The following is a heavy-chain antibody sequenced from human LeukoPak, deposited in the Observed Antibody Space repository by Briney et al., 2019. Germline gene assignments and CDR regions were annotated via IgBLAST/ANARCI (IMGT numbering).Heavy chain of an antibody. J-gene: IGHJ4*02. V-gene: IGHV3-64*01. Sequence: QAGGSLRLSCAASGFTFSDYSMHGVRQAPGKGLEYVSGVTSNGGSTNYANSVKGRFTIYRDNSKNTLYLQMGSLRAEDTAVYYCARDKGNYDSGTSHFDYWGQGTLVTVSS. CDR3: ARDKGNYDSGTSHFDY. CDR1: GFTFSDYS. D-gene: IGHD3-10*01. CDR2: VTSNGGST.